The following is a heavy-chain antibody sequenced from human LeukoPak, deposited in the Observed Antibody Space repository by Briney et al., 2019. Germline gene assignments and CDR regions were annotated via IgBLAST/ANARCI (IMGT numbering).Heavy chain of an antibody. CDR3: ARGQLPRSYYYYYYYMDV. CDR1: GDSVSSNSAA. V-gene: IGHV6-1*01. D-gene: IGHD2-2*01. CDR2: TYYRSKWYN. Sequence: SQTLSLTRAISGDSVSSNSAAWNWIRQSPSRGLEWLGRTYYRSKWYNDYAVSVKSRITINPDTSKNQFSLQLNSVTPEDTAVYYCARGQLPRSYYYYYYYMDVWGKGTTVTVSS. J-gene: IGHJ6*03.